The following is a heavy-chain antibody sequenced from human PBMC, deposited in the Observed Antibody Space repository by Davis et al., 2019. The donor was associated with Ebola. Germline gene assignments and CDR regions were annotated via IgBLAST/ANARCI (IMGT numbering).Heavy chain of an antibody. V-gene: IGHV1-18*01. J-gene: IGHJ5*02. CDR2: INVYNGHT. D-gene: IGHD4-17*01. CDR1: RYTFSGYA. Sequence: ASVKVSCKTSRYTFSGYAISWVRQAPGQGLEWIGRINVYNGHTNYAQNFQGRVTVSTDTSTSIAYMELRSLRSDDTALYYCARDATTVTTIWFDPWGQGTLVTVSS. CDR3: ARDATTVTTIWFDP.